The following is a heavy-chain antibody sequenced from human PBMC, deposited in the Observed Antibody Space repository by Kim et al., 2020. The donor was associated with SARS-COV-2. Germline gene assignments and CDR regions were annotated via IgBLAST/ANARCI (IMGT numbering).Heavy chain of an antibody. CDR3: ASGIQLWSWLN. D-gene: IGHD5-18*01. CDR2: T. Sequence: TYYNPPPKSRVTISVDPSKNQFSLKLSSVTAADTAVYYCASGIQLWSWLNWGQGTLVTVSS. J-gene: IGHJ4*02. V-gene: IGHV4-30-2*04.